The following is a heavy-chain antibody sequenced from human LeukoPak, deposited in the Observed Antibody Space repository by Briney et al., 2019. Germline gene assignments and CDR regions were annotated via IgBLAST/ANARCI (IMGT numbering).Heavy chain of an antibody. CDR2: IHTSGST. CDR1: GGSISSYS. Sequence: SETLSLTCTVSGGSISSYSWRWIRQPTGPGLERIGYIHTSGSTNYNPSLKSRVTISVDTSKNQFSLKLSSVTAADTAVYYCARRGSSGYFGLDAFDIWGQGTMVTVSS. CDR3: ARRGSSGYFGLDAFDI. V-gene: IGHV4-4*09. D-gene: IGHD3-22*01. J-gene: IGHJ3*02.